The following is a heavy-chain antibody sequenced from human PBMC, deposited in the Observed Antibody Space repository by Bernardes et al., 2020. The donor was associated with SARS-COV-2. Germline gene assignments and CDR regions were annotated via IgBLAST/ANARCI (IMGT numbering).Heavy chain of an antibody. V-gene: IGHV2-70*11. D-gene: IGHD3-3*01. J-gene: IGHJ5*02. CDR1: GFSLTTSGMC. CDR2: IDWDDDK. Sequence: SGPTLVKPTQTLTLTCTFSGFSLTTSGMCVSWIRQPPGKALEWLARIDWDDDKYYNTSLKTRLTISKDTSKNQVVLRMTMDPVDTATYYCAREIFGVVIGASWFDPWGQGILVTVSS. CDR3: AREIFGVVIGASWFDP.